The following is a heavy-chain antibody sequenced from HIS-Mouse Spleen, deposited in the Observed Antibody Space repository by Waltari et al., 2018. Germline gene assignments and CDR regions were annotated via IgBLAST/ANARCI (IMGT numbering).Heavy chain of an antibody. D-gene: IGHD6-13*01. CDR1: GCPISRRRYF. V-gene: IGHV4-39*07. CDR3: AREIPYSSSWYDWYFDL. J-gene: IGHJ2*01. Sequence: QLQLQESGPGLVKPSETLSLTCPVSGCPISRRRYFWGWIRQPPGKGLEWIGSIYYSGSTYYNPSLKSRVTISVDTSKNQFSLKLSSVTAADTAVYYCAREIPYSSSWYDWYFDLWGRGTLVTVSS. CDR2: IYYSGST.